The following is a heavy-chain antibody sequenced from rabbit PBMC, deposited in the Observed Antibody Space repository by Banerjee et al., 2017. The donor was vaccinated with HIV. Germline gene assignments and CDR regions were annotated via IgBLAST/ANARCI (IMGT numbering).Heavy chain of an antibody. CDR2: IDPLFGST. Sequence: QKLVESGGGMVQPGGSLKLSCKASGCDFSDYGGNWVRQAPGKGLEWIGYIDPLFGSTYLTSLVNGRFPMSRHNAPEAVYLQLNHLTAADTATYFLARARANIGGDYGPYFFDLWGPGTLVTVS. CDR3: ARARANIGGDYGPYFFDL. J-gene: IGHJ4*01. V-gene: IGHV1S7*01. D-gene: IGHD2-1*01. CDR1: GCDFSDYG.